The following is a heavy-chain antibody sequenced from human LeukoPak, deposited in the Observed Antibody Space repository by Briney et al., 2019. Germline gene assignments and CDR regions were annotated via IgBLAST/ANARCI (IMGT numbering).Heavy chain of an antibody. CDR3: ARDRSEFDY. V-gene: IGHV4-59*01. CDR2: IYYSGST. CDR1: GGSISSYY. Sequence: PSETLSLTCTVSGGSISSYYWSWIRQPPGKRQEWIGYIYYSGSTNYNPSLQSRVTISVDTSKNQFSLKLSSVTAADTAVYFCARDRSEFDYWGQGTLVTVSS. J-gene: IGHJ4*02.